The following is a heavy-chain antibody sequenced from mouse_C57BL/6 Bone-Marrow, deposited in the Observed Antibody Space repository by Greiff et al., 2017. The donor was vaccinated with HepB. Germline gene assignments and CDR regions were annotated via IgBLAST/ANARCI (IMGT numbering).Heavy chain of an antibody. V-gene: IGHV3-6*01. CDR1: GYSITSGYY. D-gene: IGHD1-1*01. CDR2: ISYDGRN. J-gene: IGHJ2*01. CDR3: ARRYGSSSFDY. Sequence: ESGPGLVKPSQSLSLTCSVTGYSITSGYYWNWIRQLPGNKLEWMGYISYDGRNNYNPSLKNRISITRDTSKNQFFLKLNSVTTEDTATYYCARRYGSSSFDYWGQGTTLTVSS.